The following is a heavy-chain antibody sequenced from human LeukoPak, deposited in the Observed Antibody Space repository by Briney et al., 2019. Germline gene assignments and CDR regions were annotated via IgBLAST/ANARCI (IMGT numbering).Heavy chain of an antibody. CDR1: GFTFTSSA. V-gene: IGHV1-58*02. CDR3: AALSSLTYYYGMDV. D-gene: IGHD3-10*01. Sequence: TSVKVSCKASGFTFTSSAMQWVRQARGQRLEWIGWIVVGSGNTNYAQKFQGRVTITRDMSTSTAYMELSSPRSEDTAVYYCAALSSLTYYYGMDVWGQGTTVTVSS. J-gene: IGHJ6*02. CDR2: IVVGSGNT.